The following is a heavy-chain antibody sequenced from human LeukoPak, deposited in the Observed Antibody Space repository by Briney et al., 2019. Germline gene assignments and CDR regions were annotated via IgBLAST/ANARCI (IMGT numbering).Heavy chain of an antibody. D-gene: IGHD6-13*01. Sequence: GSSVKVSCKASGGTFSSYAISWVRHAPGQGLEWMGGIIPIFGTANYAQKLQGRVTMTTDTSTSTAYMELRSLRSDDPAVYYCARDEGSSWYGHIDYWGQGTLVTVSS. CDR1: GGTFSSYA. J-gene: IGHJ4*02. CDR3: ARDEGSSWYGHIDY. V-gene: IGHV1-69*05. CDR2: IIPIFGTA.